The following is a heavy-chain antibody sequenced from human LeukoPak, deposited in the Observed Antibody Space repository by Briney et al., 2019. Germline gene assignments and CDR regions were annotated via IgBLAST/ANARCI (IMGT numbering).Heavy chain of an antibody. CDR2: ISSIGST. Sequence: ADTLSLTCTVPGGCSSSHYWSWNRQPPGKALEWIGYISSIGSTNYNPSLKSRVTISVDTSKNQFSLKLTSVTAADTAVYFCARDPTTVTKGLDIWGQGTMVTVSS. D-gene: IGHD4-17*01. J-gene: IGHJ3*02. CDR1: GGCSSSHY. CDR3: ARDPTTVTKGLDI. V-gene: IGHV4-59*11.